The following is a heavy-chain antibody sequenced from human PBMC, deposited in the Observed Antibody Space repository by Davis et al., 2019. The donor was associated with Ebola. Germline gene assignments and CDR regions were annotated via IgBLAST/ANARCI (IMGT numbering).Heavy chain of an antibody. CDR1: GFTFSTYA. V-gene: IGHV3-23*01. Sequence: GESLKISCAASGFTFSTYAMSWVRQAPGKGLEWVSAISGSGGSTYYADSVKGRFTISRDNSKNTLYLQMNSLRAKDTAVYYCAKDDGDCGGDCHAGFDYWGQGTLVTVSS. J-gene: IGHJ4*01. CDR2: ISGSGGST. D-gene: IGHD2-21*02. CDR3: AKDDGDCGGDCHAGFDY.